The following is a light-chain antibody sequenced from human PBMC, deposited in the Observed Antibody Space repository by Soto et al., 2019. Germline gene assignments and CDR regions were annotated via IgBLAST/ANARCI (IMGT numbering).Light chain of an antibody. Sequence: EIVLTQSPGTLSLSPGERATLSCRASQSVSVNSLAWYQQKGGQAPRLLIYAASTRATGVPDRFTGSGSETEFTLTISSLQSEDYAVYYCQQYGGSPRTFGQGTKVDIK. J-gene: IGKJ1*01. CDR3: QQYGGSPRT. CDR1: QSVSVNS. V-gene: IGKV3-20*01. CDR2: AAS.